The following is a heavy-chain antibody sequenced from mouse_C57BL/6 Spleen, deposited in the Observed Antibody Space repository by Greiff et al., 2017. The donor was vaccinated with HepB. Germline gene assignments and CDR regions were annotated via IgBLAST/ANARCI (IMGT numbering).Heavy chain of an antibody. CDR2: IRLKSDNYAT. Sequence: EVKVEESGGGLVQPGGSMKLSCVASGLTFSNYWMNWVRQSPEKGLEWVAQIRLKSDNYATHYAESVKGRFTISRDDSKSSGYRQMNNLRAEDTGIYYCTVYAPLDYWGQGTTLTVSS. CDR3: TVYAPLDY. V-gene: IGHV6-3*01. J-gene: IGHJ2*01. CDR1: GLTFSNYW. D-gene: IGHD2-12*01.